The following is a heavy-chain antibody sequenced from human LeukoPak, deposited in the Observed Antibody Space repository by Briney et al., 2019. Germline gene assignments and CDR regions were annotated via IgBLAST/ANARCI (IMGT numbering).Heavy chain of an antibody. V-gene: IGHV3-15*01. D-gene: IGHD3-3*01. Sequence: PGGSLRLSCAASGFTFNNAWMNWVRQAPGKGLEWVGRIYSKTDGGTADYAAPVKGRFTISRDDSKNTLWLQMNSLKTEDTAVYYCTTGFFGVVNDVFDIWGQGTMVIVSS. J-gene: IGHJ3*02. CDR1: GFTFNNAW. CDR3: TTGFFGVVNDVFDI. CDR2: IYSKTDGGTA.